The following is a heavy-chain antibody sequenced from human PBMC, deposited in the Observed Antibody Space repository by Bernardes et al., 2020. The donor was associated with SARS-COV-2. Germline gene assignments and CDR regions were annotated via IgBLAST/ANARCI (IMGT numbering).Heavy chain of an antibody. V-gene: IGHV3-48*01. D-gene: IGHD2-15*01. Sequence: GSLRLSCATSGFTFSSHAMHWARQAPGKGLEWISYIGSRSGVVSYADSVKGRFTISRDNAKNSVYLQMNSLRVEDTAVYYCARDSWWSPDYWGQGTQVTVSS. J-gene: IGHJ4*02. CDR1: GFTFSSHA. CDR2: IGSRSGVV. CDR3: ARDSWWSPDY.